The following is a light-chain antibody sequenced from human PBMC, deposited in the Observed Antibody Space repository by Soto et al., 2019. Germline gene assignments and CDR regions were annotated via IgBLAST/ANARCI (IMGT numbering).Light chain of an antibody. CDR2: EVN. Sequence: QSALTQPPSVSGSPGQSVTISCTGTSSDVGAFNHVSWYQHHPGKVPKFLIYEVNKRPSGVPDRFSGSKSGNTASLTVSGLQPEEEAEYFCSSFVDGTSYIFGTGTKVTVL. J-gene: IGLJ1*01. V-gene: IGLV2-8*01. CDR1: SSDVGAFNH. CDR3: SSFVDGTSYI.